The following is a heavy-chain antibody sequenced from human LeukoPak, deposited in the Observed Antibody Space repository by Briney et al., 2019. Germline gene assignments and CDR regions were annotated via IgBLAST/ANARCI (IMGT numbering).Heavy chain of an antibody. V-gene: IGHV1-18*01. D-gene: IGHD6-19*01. CDR1: GYTFTSYG. CDR2: ISAYNGNT. J-gene: IGHJ6*03. CDR3: ARVSYRYQWLVTTYYYYYYMDV. Sequence: GASVKVSCKASGYTFTSYGISWVRQAPGQGLEWMGWISAYNGNTNYAQKLQGRVTMTTDTSTSTAYMELRSLRSDDTAVYYCARVSYRYQWLVTTYYYYYYMDVWGKGTTVTVSS.